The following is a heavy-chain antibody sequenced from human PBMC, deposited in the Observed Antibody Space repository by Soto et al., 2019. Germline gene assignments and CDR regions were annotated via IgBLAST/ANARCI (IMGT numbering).Heavy chain of an antibody. CDR1: GGTFSSYA. J-gene: IGHJ5*02. CDR3: ASYYYDSSGFGRWFDA. CDR2: IIPIFGTA. V-gene: IGHV1-69*13. D-gene: IGHD3-22*01. Sequence: SVKVSCKASGGTFSSYAISWVRQAPGQGLEWMGGIIPIFGTANYAQKFQGRVTITADESTSTAYMELSSLRSEDTAVYYCASYYYDSSGFGRWFDAWGQGTLVTVSS.